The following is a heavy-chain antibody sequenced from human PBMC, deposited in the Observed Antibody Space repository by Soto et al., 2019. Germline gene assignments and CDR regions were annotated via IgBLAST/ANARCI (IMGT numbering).Heavy chain of an antibody. Sequence: GGSLRLSCAASGFTFDDYAMHWVRQAPGKGLEWVSGISWNSGSIGYADSVKGRFTISRDNAKNSLYLQMNSLRAEDTALYYCAKDDVFVAAADNDYWGQGTLVTVSS. V-gene: IGHV3-9*01. CDR3: AKDDVFVAAADNDY. D-gene: IGHD6-13*01. CDR2: ISWNSGSI. CDR1: GFTFDDYA. J-gene: IGHJ4*02.